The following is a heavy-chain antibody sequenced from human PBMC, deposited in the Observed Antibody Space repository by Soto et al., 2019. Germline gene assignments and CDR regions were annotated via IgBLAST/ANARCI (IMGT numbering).Heavy chain of an antibody. D-gene: IGHD6-19*01. CDR1: GYTFNRHD. V-gene: IGHV1-8*01. Sequence: QVQLVQSGAEVKRSGASVRISCKASGYTFNRHDINCVRQATGQGPEWIGWMNPNSGNTGYAQKFQGRVTMTRYSSITTAYMDPSSLTSEDTAIYYCAREGLYGSIQDNTFDIWGQGTMVSVSS. CDR3: AREGLYGSIQDNTFDI. J-gene: IGHJ3*02. CDR2: MNPNSGNT.